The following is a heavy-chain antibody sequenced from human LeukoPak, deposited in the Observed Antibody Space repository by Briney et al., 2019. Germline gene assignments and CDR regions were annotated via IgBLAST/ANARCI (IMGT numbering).Heavy chain of an antibody. J-gene: IGHJ4*02. D-gene: IGHD1-26*01. CDR2: ISGRSSSSYI. CDR1: GFTFSTYS. CDR3: ARDVPTIVGALDY. V-gene: IGHV3-21*01. Sequence: GGSLRLSCAVSGFTFSTYSMNWVRQAPGKGLEWVSSISGRSSSSYIYYADSVKGRFTISRDNAKNSLYLQMNGLRAEDTAVYYCARDVPTIVGALDYWGQGTLVTVSS.